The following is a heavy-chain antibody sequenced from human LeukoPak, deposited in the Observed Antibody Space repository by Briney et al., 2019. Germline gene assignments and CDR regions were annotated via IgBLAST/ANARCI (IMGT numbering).Heavy chain of an antibody. CDR1: GGTFSSYA. V-gene: IGHV1-69*05. J-gene: IGHJ6*03. D-gene: IGHD6-13*01. CDR2: IIPIFGTA. CDR3: ASQGGQQLVTFSYYYYMDV. Sequence: ASVKVSCKASGGTFSSYAISWVRQAPGQGLEWMGGIIPIFGTANYAQKFQGRVTITTVESTSTAYMELSSLRSEDTAVYYCASQGGQQLVTFSYYYYMDVWGKGTTVTVSS.